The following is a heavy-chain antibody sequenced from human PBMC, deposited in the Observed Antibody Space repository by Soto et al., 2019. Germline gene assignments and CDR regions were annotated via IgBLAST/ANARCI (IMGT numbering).Heavy chain of an antibody. J-gene: IGHJ4*02. D-gene: IGHD6-13*01. V-gene: IGHV4-4*07. Sequence: QVQLQESGPGLVEPSETLSLTCTVSGGSISSYYWSWIRQPAGKGLEWIGRIYASGTTYYNPSLKSRVTMSVDTSKNQFSLKLSSVTAADTAVYYCARAPTYSSSWLDYWGQGTLVTVSS. CDR3: ARAPTYSSSWLDY. CDR1: GGSISSYY. CDR2: IYASGTT.